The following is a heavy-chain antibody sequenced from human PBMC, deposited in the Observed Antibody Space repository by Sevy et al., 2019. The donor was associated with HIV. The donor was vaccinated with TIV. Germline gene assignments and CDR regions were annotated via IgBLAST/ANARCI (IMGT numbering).Heavy chain of an antibody. CDR2: ISFSGSKT. V-gene: IGHV3-23*01. CDR1: GFNFNNYA. D-gene: IGHD3-3*01. CDR3: AKTPFMDFWNDYYSFYFDF. Sequence: GGSLRLSCAAAGFNFNNYAMTWVRQAPGKGLEWVSGISFSGSKTYYAESVKGRFSISRDPSKNTLYLQMNNVRVEDTAVYFCAKTPFMDFWNDYYSFYFDFWGQGTVVTVSS. J-gene: IGHJ4*02.